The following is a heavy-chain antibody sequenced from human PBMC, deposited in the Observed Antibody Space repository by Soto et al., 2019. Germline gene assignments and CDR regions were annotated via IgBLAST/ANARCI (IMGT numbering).Heavy chain of an antibody. J-gene: IGHJ4*02. D-gene: IGHD6-6*01. CDR2: ISSSSSYI. CDR1: GFTFSSYS. V-gene: IGHV3-21*01. Sequence: EVQLVESGGGLVKPGGSLRLSCAASGFTFSSYSMNWVRQAPGKGLEWVSSISSSSSYIYYADSVKGRFTISRDNAQNSLYLQMTSLRAEDTAVYYCARDLYSSSARYFEYRGQGTRVTVSS. CDR3: ARDLYSSSARYFEY.